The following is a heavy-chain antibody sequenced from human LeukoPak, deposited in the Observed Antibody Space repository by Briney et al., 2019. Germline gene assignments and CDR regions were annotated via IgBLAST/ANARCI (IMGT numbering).Heavy chain of an antibody. CDR1: GFTFSSYS. CDR2: ISSSSSTI. J-gene: IGHJ4*02. V-gene: IGHV3-48*01. Sequence: GGSLRLSCAASGFTFSSYSMNWVRQAPGKGLEWVSYISSSSSTIYYADSVKGRFTISRDNAKNSLYLQMNSLRAEDTAVYYCARQERWLQSVYWGQGTLVTVSS. CDR3: ARQERWLQSVY. D-gene: IGHD5-24*01.